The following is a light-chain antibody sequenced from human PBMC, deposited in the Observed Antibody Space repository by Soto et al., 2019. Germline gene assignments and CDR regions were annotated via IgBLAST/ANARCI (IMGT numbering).Light chain of an antibody. V-gene: IGKV1-27*01. CDR1: QDISNS. J-gene: IGKJ4*01. CDR2: ATS. CDR3: QNYNSAPLT. Sequence: DIQMTQSPSSLSASVGDRVTITCRASQDISNSLAWDQQKPGKVTKVLIYATSILQSGVPARLSGSGSGTDFTLTMSSLQPEDVATYYCQNYNSAPLTFGGGTKVEI.